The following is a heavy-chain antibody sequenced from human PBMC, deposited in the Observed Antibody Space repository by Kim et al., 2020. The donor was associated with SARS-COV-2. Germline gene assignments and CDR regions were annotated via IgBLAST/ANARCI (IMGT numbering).Heavy chain of an antibody. CDR1: GFSSNNNW. CDR3: AGHTAYKFDP. Sequence: GGSLRLSCAASGFSSNNNWMSWVRQAPGKGLEWVANLNQDGSKKYYVDSVKGRFTISRDNAKNSLYLQMNSLRAEDTAVYYCAGHTAYKFDPWGQGTLVTVSS. J-gene: IGHJ5*02. D-gene: IGHD1-20*01. V-gene: IGHV3-7*03. CDR2: LNQDGSKK.